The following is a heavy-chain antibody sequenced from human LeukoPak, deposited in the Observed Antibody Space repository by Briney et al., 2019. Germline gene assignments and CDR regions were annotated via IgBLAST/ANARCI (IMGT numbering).Heavy chain of an antibody. V-gene: IGHV4-34*01. Sequence: SQTLSLTRAVYGGSFSGYYWSWIRQPPGKGLEWIGEINHSGSTNYNPSLKSRVTISVDTSKNQFSLKLSSVTAADTAVYYCARGRPNLVRRSNYFDYWGQGTLVTVSS. D-gene: IGHD6-13*01. J-gene: IGHJ4*02. CDR1: GGSFSGYY. CDR2: INHSGST. CDR3: ARGRPNLVRRSNYFDY.